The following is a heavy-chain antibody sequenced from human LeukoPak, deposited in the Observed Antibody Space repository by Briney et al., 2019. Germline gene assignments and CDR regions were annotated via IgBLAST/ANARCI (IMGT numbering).Heavy chain of an antibody. CDR2: IYYSGST. CDR3: AQSLGSGNWIGNWFDP. J-gene: IGHJ5*02. V-gene: IGHV4-59*08. Sequence: SETLPLTCTVSGGSISSYYWSWIRQPPGKGLEWIGYIYYSGSTNYNPSLKSRVTISVDTSKNQFSLKLTSVTAADTAIYYCAQSLGSGNWIGNWFDPWGQGTLVTVSS. D-gene: IGHD1-1*01. CDR1: GGSISSYY.